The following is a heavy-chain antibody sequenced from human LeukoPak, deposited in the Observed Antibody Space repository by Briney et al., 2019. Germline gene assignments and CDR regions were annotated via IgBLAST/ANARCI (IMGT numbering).Heavy chain of an antibody. V-gene: IGHV4-59*08. D-gene: IGHD3-10*01. CDR3: ARLTMVRGVIYGTDWYFDL. Sequence: PSETLSLTCTVSGASITSYYWNWIRRPPGKGLEWIGYIHYSGSTNYNPSLKSRVTISVDTSKNQFSLKLSSVTAADTAVYYCARLTMVRGVIYGTDWYFDLWGRGTLVTVSS. J-gene: IGHJ2*01. CDR1: GASITSYY. CDR2: IHYSGST.